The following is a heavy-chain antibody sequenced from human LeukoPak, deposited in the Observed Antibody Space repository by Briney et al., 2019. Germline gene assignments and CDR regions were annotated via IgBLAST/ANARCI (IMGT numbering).Heavy chain of an antibody. CDR2: VNSNGRSA. D-gene: IGHD5-12*01. CDR3: TRGYSTRHFPFDS. V-gene: IGHV3-20*04. Sequence: GGSLRLSCSASGFNFDDYGMTWVRQIPGKGLEWVAGVNSNGRSAGYAASVRGRFTISRDNAKNSLYLEMGSLRLEDTAFYFCTRGYSTRHFPFDSWGQGTLVTVSS. J-gene: IGHJ4*02. CDR1: GFNFDDYG.